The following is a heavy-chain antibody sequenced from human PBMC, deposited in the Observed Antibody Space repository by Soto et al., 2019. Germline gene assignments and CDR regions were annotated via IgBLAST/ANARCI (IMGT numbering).Heavy chain of an antibody. CDR2: INAYNGNT. Sequence: QVQLVQSGAEVKKPGASVKVSCKASGYTVTSYGISWVRQATGQGLEWMGWINAYNGNTNYAQKPQGRVTMTTDTSTSKAYMELRSLRADDTAVYYCAIGNYGAIFDYWGQGTLVTVSS. CDR1: GYTVTSYG. CDR3: AIGNYGAIFDY. D-gene: IGHD4-17*01. V-gene: IGHV1-18*04. J-gene: IGHJ4*02.